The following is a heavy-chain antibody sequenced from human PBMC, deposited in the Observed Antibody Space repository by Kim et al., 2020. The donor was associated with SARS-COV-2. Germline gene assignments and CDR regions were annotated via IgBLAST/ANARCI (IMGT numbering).Heavy chain of an antibody. J-gene: IGHJ4*02. Sequence: GGSLRLSCAXSGFTFSSYAMHWVRQAPGKGLEWVAVISYDGSNKYYADSVKGRFTISRDNSKNTLYLQMNSLRAEDTAVYYCARPNWGAFDYWGQGTLVTVSS. CDR1: GFTFSSYA. D-gene: IGHD7-27*01. CDR2: ISYDGSNK. V-gene: IGHV3-30*04. CDR3: ARPNWGAFDY.